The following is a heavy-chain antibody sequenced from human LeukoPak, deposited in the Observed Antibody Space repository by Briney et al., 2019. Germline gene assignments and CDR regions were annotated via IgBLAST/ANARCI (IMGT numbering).Heavy chain of an antibody. CDR2: INHSGGT. V-gene: IGHV4-34*01. Sequence: TSETLSLTCAVYGGSFSGYYWSWIRQPPGKGLEWIGEINHSGGTKYNPSLKSRVTISVDTSKNRYSLKLSSGTAADTTVYYFASSADGLGAFDIWGQGTMVTVSS. D-gene: IGHD5-24*01. CDR1: GGSFSGYY. CDR3: ASSADGLGAFDI. J-gene: IGHJ3*02.